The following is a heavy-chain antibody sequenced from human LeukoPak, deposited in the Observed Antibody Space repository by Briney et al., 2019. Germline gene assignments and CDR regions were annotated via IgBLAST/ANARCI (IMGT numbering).Heavy chain of an antibody. J-gene: IGHJ4*02. CDR3: ATDRERDPSVYYLV. V-gene: IGHV3-23*01. Sequence: GGSLRLSCAASGFTFTDYAMSWVRQAPEKGLEWLSTISDNGSQTYYTDSVKGRFTISRDNSRNTVFLQMNSLRAENSGVYYCATDRERDPSVYYLVGGQGTLIIVSS. CDR2: ISDNGSQT. D-gene: IGHD3-22*01. CDR1: GFTFTDYA.